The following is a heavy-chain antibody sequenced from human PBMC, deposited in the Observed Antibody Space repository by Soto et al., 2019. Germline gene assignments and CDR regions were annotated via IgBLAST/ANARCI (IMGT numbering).Heavy chain of an antibody. D-gene: IGHD2-21*01. CDR1: GFTFSSYS. J-gene: IGHJ5*02. Sequence: EVQLVESGGGLVQPGGSLRLSCAASGFTFSSYSMNWVRQAPGKGLEWVSYISSSSSTIYYADSVKGRFTISRDNAKNSLYLPMNSLRDEDTAVYYCARGLGVANNWFDPWGQGTLVTVSS. CDR2: ISSSSSTI. V-gene: IGHV3-48*02. CDR3: ARGLGVANNWFDP.